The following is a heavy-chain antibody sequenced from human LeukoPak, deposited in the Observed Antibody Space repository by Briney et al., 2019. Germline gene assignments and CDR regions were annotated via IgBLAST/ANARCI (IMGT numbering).Heavy chain of an antibody. Sequence: KPSETLSLTCTVSGGSISSSSYYWGWIRQPPGKGLEWVGSMSYSGSTYYNPSLKSRVSISVDTSKNQFSLKLNSVTAADTAMYYCARGLRALMVYASGFDPWGQGTLVTVSS. CDR1: GGSISSSSYY. D-gene: IGHD2-8*01. CDR3: ARGLRALMVYASGFDP. CDR2: MSYSGST. V-gene: IGHV4-39*07. J-gene: IGHJ5*02.